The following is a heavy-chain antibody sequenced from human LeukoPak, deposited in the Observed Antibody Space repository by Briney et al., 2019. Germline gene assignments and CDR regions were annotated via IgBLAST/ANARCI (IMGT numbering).Heavy chain of an antibody. D-gene: IGHD2-15*01. J-gene: IGHJ6*02. CDR2: ISGSGGST. Sequence: PGGCLRLSCAASEFTFSSYGMSWVRQVPGKGLEWVSSISGSGGSTQYADSVQGRFAISRDNSKNTLYLQMNSLRVEDTAVYYCAKDRSGAVAAGYGMDVWGQGTTVTVSS. CDR1: EFTFSSYG. V-gene: IGHV3-23*01. CDR3: AKDRSGAVAAGYGMDV.